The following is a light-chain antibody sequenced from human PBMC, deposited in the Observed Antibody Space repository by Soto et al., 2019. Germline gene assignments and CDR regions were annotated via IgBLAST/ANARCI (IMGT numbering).Light chain of an antibody. Sequence: IVMTQSPATLYVSPGERATLSCRASQRISSSLAWYQLKPGQAPRLLIYGASTRATGIPARFSGSGSGTEFTLTISSLQSEDFAVYYCQQYNDWRYTFGQGTKLEIK. CDR3: QQYNDWRYT. V-gene: IGKV3-15*01. J-gene: IGKJ2*01. CDR2: GAS. CDR1: QRISSS.